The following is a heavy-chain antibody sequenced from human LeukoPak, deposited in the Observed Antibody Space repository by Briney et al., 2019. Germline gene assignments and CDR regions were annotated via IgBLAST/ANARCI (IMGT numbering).Heavy chain of an antibody. CDR2: ISSSSSYI. J-gene: IGHJ4*02. CDR3: ALVGATSWAPFDY. D-gene: IGHD1-26*01. V-gene: IGHV3-21*01. CDR1: GFTFSRYS. Sequence: GGSLRLSCAVSGFTFSRYSMTWVRQAPGKGLEWVSSISSSSSYIYYRDSVEGRFTISRDNAKNSLYLQMHSLRAEDTAVYYCALVGATSWAPFDYWGQGTLVTVSS.